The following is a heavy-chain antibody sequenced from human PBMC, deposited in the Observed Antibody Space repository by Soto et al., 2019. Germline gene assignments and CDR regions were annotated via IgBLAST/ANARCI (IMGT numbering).Heavy chain of an antibody. D-gene: IGHD3-22*01. CDR2: IYYSGST. V-gene: IGHV4-31*03. Sequence: SETLSLTCTVSGGSISSGGYYWSWIRQHPGKGLEWIGYIYYSGSTYYNPSLKSRVTISVDTSKNQFSLKLSSVTAADTAVYYCARAEYDSSGYYFDSWGQGTLVTVS. J-gene: IGHJ4*02. CDR1: GGSISSGGYY. CDR3: ARAEYDSSGYYFDS.